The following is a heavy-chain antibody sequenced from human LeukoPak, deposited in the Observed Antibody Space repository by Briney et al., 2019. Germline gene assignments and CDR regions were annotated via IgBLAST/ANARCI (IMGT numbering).Heavy chain of an antibody. J-gene: IGHJ4*02. V-gene: IGHV1-2*02. CDR1: GYTFTGYY. CDR2: INPNSGGT. D-gene: IGHD3-22*01. CDR3: ARGRNYYDSSGRLDY. Sequence: ASVKVSCKASGYTFTGYYMHWVRQAPGQGLEWMGWINPNSGGTNYAQKFQGRVTMTRDTSIGTAYMELSRLRSDDTAVYYCARGRNYYDSSGRLDYWGQGTLVTVPS.